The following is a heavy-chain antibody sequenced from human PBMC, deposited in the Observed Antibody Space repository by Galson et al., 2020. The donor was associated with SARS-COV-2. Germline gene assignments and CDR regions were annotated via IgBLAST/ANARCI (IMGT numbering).Heavy chain of an antibody. D-gene: IGHD3-10*01. CDR2: ITPGRAT. Sequence: SETLSLTCAVYGGSFSGCSWTWIRQPPGKGLEWIGEITPGRATNYSPSLNSRVTLSLHTSRNQFSLKLTSVSAADTALYFCARGRQGVVPSPVLGLGRFYSYYYMDVWSNGTTVTVSS. V-gene: IGHV4-34*01. J-gene: IGHJ6*03. CDR1: GGSFSGCS. CDR3: ARGRQGVVPSPVLGLGRFYSYYYMDV.